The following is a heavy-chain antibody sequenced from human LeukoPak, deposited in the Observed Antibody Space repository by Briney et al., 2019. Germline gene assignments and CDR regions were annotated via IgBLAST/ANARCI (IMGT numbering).Heavy chain of an antibody. J-gene: IGHJ3*02. CDR2: IYYSGST. D-gene: IGHD3-22*01. CDR1: RGSISPNY. CDR3: ARLLDYDSSGYPDTFDI. V-gene: IGHV4-59*01. Sequence: PSETLSLTCTVSRGSISPNYWTWIRQPPGKGLKWIGYIYYSGSTNYNPSLKSRVTISLDTSRSQFSLRLSSVTAADTAVYYCARLLDYDSSGYPDTFDIWGQGTMVTVSS.